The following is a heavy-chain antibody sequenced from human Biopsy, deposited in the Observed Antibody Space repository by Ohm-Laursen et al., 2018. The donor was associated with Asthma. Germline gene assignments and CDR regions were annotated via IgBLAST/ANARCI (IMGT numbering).Heavy chain of an antibody. CDR2: IWYDGSNK. V-gene: IGHV3-33*01. D-gene: IGHD2-2*01. CDR1: GFTFSSYG. Sequence: RPLRLSCAASGFTFSSYGMHWVRQAPGEGLEWVAVIWYDGSNKYYADSVKGRFTISRDNSKNTLYLQMNSLRAEDTAVYYCARGGLGYCSSTSCYQNYYYGMDVWGQGTTVTVSS. CDR3: ARGGLGYCSSTSCYQNYYYGMDV. J-gene: IGHJ6*02.